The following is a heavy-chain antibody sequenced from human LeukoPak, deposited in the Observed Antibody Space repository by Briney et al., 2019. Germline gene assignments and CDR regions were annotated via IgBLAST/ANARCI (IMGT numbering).Heavy chain of an antibody. CDR1: GGSISSYY. V-gene: IGHV4-59*04. Sequence: SETLSLTCTVSGGSISSYYWSWIRQPPGKGLEWIGNIYHSRITYYNHFNSSLKSRVTISIDTSKNQFSLRLTSVTAADTAVYFCATLVSTRYYFDYWGQGTLVTVSS. J-gene: IGHJ4*02. D-gene: IGHD5/OR15-5a*01. CDR2: IYHSRIT. CDR3: ATLVSTRYYFDY.